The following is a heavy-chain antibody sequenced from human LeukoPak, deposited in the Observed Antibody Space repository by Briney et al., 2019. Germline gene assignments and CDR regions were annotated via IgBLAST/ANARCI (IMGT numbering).Heavy chain of an antibody. Sequence: ASVKVSCKASGFTFTSNDINWVRQATGQGLEWMGWMNPDSGNTGYAQKFQDRVTIIRNTSISTAYMELSSLRSEDTAVYYCARSIAARNDAFDIWDQGTVVTVSS. V-gene: IGHV1-8*03. CDR3: ARSIAARNDAFDI. CDR2: MNPDSGNT. D-gene: IGHD6-6*01. J-gene: IGHJ3*02. CDR1: GFTFTSND.